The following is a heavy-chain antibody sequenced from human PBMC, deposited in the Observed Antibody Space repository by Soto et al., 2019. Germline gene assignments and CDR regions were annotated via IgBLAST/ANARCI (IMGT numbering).Heavy chain of an antibody. V-gene: IGHV1-18*01. Sequence: QVQLVQSGAEVKKPGASVKVSCKASGYTFTTYGISWVRQAPGQGLEWMGWISTYHANTNYAQTLQGRVTMTTDTSTTRAYMALRSLTSGDTAVYYCPREPYGDYGSWAQGPLVTVPP. CDR3: PREPYGDYGS. CDR1: GYTFTTYG. D-gene: IGHD4-17*01. CDR2: ISTYHANT. J-gene: IGHJ5*02.